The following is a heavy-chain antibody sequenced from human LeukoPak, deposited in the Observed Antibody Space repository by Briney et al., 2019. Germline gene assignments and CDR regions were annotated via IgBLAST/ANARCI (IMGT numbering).Heavy chain of an antibody. D-gene: IGHD2-15*01. CDR2: ISNTGSTT. CDR1: GFTFSSYE. J-gene: IGHJ4*02. Sequence: GGSLRLSCAASGFTFSSYEMNWVRQAPGKGLEWVSYISNTGSTTYYADSVRGRLTISRDNAKNSLYLQMNSLRAEDTAVYYCARRMRSCSGGTCYSSFDYWGQGTLVTVSS. V-gene: IGHV3-48*03. CDR3: ARRMRSCSGGTCYSSFDY.